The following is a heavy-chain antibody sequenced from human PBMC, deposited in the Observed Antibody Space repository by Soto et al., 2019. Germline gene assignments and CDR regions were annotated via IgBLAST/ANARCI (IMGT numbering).Heavy chain of an antibody. V-gene: IGHV1-18*01. CDR2: ISAYNGNT. J-gene: IGHJ3*02. CDR1: GYTFTSYG. CDR3: ASLDCSSTSCSTWRNAFDI. D-gene: IGHD2-2*01. Sequence: GASVKVSCKASGYTFTSYGISWVRQAPGQGLEWMGWISAYNGNTNYAQKLQGRVTMTTDTSTSTAYMELRSLRSDDTAVYYCASLDCSSTSCSTWRNAFDIWGQGTLVTVSS.